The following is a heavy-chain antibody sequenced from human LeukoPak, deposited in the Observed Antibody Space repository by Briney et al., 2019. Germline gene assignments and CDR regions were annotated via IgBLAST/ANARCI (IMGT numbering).Heavy chain of an antibody. Sequence: GGSLRLSCAASGFTFSSYAMHWVRQAPGKGLEWVSGISGSGESTDYADSVKGRSTISRDNSKNTLFLQMNSLRAEDKAVYYCAREYTVTTYYFDYWGQGTLVTVSS. CDR3: AREYTVTTYYFDY. J-gene: IGHJ4*02. V-gene: IGHV3-23*01. CDR1: GFTFSSYA. CDR2: ISGSGEST. D-gene: IGHD4-17*01.